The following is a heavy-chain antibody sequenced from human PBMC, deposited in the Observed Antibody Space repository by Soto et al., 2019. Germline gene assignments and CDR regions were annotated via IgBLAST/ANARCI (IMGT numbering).Heavy chain of an antibody. CDR3: AADGSWQPDY. Sequence: QVQLMQSGAEVKKPGASVKVSCKASGYTFTSYGISWVRQAHGQGLEWMGWNSAYNDNTNDAQKLQDKVTMTTDTCKSTGYMELKKLRSDDTAVSYCAADGSWQPDYLGQGNLVTVYS. V-gene: IGHV1-18*01. CDR1: GYTFTSYG. CDR2: NSAYNDNT. D-gene: IGHD2-15*01. J-gene: IGHJ4*02.